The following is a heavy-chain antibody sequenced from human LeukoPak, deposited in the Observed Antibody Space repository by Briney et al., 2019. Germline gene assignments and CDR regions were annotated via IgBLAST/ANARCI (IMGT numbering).Heavy chain of an antibody. CDR2: INHSGST. CDR1: GGSFSGYY. D-gene: IGHD5-12*01. V-gene: IGHV4-34*01. J-gene: IGHJ4*02. CDR3: ARHGYSGYGPHFDY. Sequence: SETLSLTCAVYGGSFSGYYWSWIRQPPGKGLEWIGEINHSGSTNYNPSLKSRVTISVDTSKNQFSLKLSSVTAADTAVYYCARHGYSGYGPHFDYWGQGTLVTVSS.